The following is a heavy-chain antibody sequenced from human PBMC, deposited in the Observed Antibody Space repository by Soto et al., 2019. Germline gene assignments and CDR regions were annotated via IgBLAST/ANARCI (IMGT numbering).Heavy chain of an antibody. CDR2: LILIFGTA. Sequence: QVQLVQSGAEVKKPGSSVKVSCKASGGTFSSYAISWVRQAPGQGLEWMGGLILIFGTANYAQKFQGRVTITADESASTAYMELRSLRSEDTAVYYCARDSTVATIHGWLGNMDVWGQGTTVTVSS. CDR3: ARDSTVATIHGWLGNMDV. D-gene: IGHD5-12*01. CDR1: GGTFSSYA. J-gene: IGHJ6*02. V-gene: IGHV1-69*01.